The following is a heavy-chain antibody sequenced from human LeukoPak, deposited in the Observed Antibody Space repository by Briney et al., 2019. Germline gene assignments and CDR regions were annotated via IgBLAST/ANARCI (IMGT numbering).Heavy chain of an antibody. J-gene: IGHJ6*04. CDR2: IKQDGSEK. V-gene: IGHV3-7*01. Sequence: PGGSLRLSRAASGFTFSSYWMSWLRQAPGKGLEWVANIKQDGSEKYYVDSVKGRFTISRDNAKNSLYLQMNSLRAEDAAVYYCGRDRGFGQADVWGKGTTVTVSS. CDR1: GFTFSSYW. CDR3: GRDRGFGQADV. D-gene: IGHD3-10*01.